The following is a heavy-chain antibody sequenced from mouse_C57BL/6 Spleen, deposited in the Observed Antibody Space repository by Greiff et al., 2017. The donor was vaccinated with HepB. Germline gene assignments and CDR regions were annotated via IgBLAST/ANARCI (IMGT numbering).Heavy chain of an antibody. CDR1: GYTFTGYW. V-gene: IGHV1-9*01. CDR2: ILPGSGST. J-gene: IGHJ3*01. D-gene: IGHD2-3*01. Sequence: VQLQQSGAELMKPGASVKLSCKATGYTFTGYWIEWVKQRPGHGLEWIGEILPGSGSTNYTEKFKGKATFTADTSSNTAYMQLSRLTTEDSDIYNCARAEDGPFAYWGQGTLVTVSA. CDR3: ARAEDGPFAY.